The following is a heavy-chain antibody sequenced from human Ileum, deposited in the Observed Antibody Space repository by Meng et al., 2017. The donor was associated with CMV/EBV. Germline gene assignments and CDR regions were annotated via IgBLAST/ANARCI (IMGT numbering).Heavy chain of an antibody. Sequence: GYALRTHAVGWVRQAPGKGLEWVSGISGGGGRTQYANSVKGRFTIYRDNSKNTLYLQMNSLRAEDTALYYCAKVQNCGSTSCYYFDYWGQGTLVTVSS. D-gene: IGHD2-2*01. CDR3: AKVQNCGSTSCYYFDY. CDR2: ISGGGGRT. J-gene: IGHJ4*02. CDR1: GYALRTHA. V-gene: IGHV3-23*01.